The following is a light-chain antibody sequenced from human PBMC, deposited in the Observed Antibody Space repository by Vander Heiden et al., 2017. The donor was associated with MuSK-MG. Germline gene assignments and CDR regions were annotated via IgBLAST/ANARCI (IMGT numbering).Light chain of an antibody. CDR2: DVS. CDR3: SSCPSSGTFVL. Sequence: QAALTQPASVSGSPGQSITISCTGTSSDVGGYNYVSWYQQHPGKAPKLMIYDVSNWPSGVSNRFSGSKSGNTASLTISGLQAEDEADYYCSSCPSSGTFVLFGGGNKLDRP. J-gene: IGLJ2*01. V-gene: IGLV2-14*01. CDR1: SSDVGGYNY.